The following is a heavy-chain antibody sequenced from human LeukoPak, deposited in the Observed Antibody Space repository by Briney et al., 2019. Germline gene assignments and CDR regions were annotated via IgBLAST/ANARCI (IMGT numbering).Heavy chain of an antibody. CDR1: GFTFSTYH. Sequence: GGSLRLSCAASGFTFSTYHMSWVRQAPGKGLECVAHMFPNGRQESCVDSVKGRFTVSRDNAKNSLYLQMSNLRAEDTAVYFCARGGGLDVWGQGATVTVSS. CDR3: ARGGGLDV. J-gene: IGHJ6*02. CDR2: MFPNGRQE. D-gene: IGHD3-16*01. V-gene: IGHV3-7*03.